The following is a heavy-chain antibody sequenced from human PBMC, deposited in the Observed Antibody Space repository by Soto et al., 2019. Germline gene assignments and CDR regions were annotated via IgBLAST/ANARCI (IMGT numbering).Heavy chain of an antibody. V-gene: IGHV3-30-3*01. J-gene: IGHJ6*02. CDR2: ISYDGSNK. D-gene: IGHD3-3*01. CDR3: ARETYYDFWSGPYYGMDV. CDR1: GFTFSSYA. Sequence: SGGGVVPPGRSLRLSCAASGFTFSSYAMHWVRQAPGKGLEWVAVISYDGSNKYYADSVKGRFTISRDNSKNTLYLQMNSLRAEDTAVYYCARETYYDFWSGPYYGMDVWGQGTTVTVSS.